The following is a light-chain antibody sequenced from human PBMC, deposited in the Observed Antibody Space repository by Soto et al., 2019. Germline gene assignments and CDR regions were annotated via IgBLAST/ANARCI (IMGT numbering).Light chain of an antibody. CDR1: QTISGW. CDR2: DAS. CDR3: LQYNGYYRT. V-gene: IGKV1-5*01. Sequence: DIQMTPSPSTLSASVGDTVTITCRASQTISGWLAWYQQRPGKAPNLLIFDASTLESGVPSRFSGSGSGTTFTLTISSLQSDDFATYYCLQYNGYYRTFGQGTKVDI. J-gene: IGKJ1*01.